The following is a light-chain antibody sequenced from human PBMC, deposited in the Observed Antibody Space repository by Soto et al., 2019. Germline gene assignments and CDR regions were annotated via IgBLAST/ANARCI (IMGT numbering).Light chain of an antibody. CDR2: GAS. Sequence: EIVLTQSPGTLSLSPGERATLSCRASQSINSRYLAWYQQKPGQAPRLLIYGASSWANGIPDRFSGSGSGTDFTLTISRLEPEDFAVYYCQQFGSSPGFTFGPGTKVDIK. CDR3: QQFGSSPGFT. V-gene: IGKV3-20*01. CDR1: QSINSRY. J-gene: IGKJ3*01.